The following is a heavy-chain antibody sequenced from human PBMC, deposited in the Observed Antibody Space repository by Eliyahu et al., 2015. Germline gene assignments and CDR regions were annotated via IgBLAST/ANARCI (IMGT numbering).Heavy chain of an antibody. CDR1: GFXFSSYG. D-gene: IGHD6-13*01. CDR3: AKDRSSSLYLDY. J-gene: IGHJ4*02. CDR2: IRYDGSNK. Sequence: QVQLVESGGGVVQPGGSLRLSCAASGFXFSSYGMHWVRQAPGKGLGWVAFIRYDGSNKYYADSVKGRFTISRDNSKNTLYLQMNSLRAEDTAVYYCAKDRSSSLYLDYWGQGTLVTVSS. V-gene: IGHV3-30*02.